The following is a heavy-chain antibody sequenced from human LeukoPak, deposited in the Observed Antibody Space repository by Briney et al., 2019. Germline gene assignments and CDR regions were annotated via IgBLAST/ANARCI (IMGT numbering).Heavy chain of an antibody. CDR1: GFTFSSYG. D-gene: IGHD3-10*01. CDR3: AKDSRFITMVRGVYFDY. V-gene: IGHV3-23*01. CDR2: ISGSGGST. J-gene: IGHJ4*02. Sequence: PGGSLRLSCAASGFTFSSYGMSWVRQAPGKGLEWVSAISGSGGSTYYADSVKGRFTISRDNSKNTLYLQMNSLRAEDTAVYYCAKDSRFITMVRGVYFDYWGQGTLVTVSS.